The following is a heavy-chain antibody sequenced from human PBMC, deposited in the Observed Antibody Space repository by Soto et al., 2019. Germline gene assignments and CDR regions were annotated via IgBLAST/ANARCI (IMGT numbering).Heavy chain of an antibody. V-gene: IGHV3-30*03. D-gene: IGHD1-26*01. J-gene: IGHJ4*02. Sequence: QVQLVESGGGVVQPGRSLRLSCAASGFIFRNFGMHWVRRAPGKGLEWVATRSGDGNDKYYPDSMKGRFTISRDNFNNTLYLQLNSLEPEDTAVYHCVQGASTAHQPLDSWGQGVLVTVSS. CDR1: GFIFRNFG. CDR3: VQGASTAHQPLDS. CDR2: RSGDGNDK.